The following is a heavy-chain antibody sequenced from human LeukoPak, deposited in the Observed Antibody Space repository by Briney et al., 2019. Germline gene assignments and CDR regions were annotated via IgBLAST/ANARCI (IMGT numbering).Heavy chain of an antibody. D-gene: IGHD6-13*01. CDR3: ARVDSSSWYVDY. CDR2: IYYSGST. J-gene: IGHJ4*02. CDR1: GGSISSGDYY. V-gene: IGHV4-30-4*01. Sequence: SETLSLTCTVSGGSISSGDYYWSWIRQPPGKGLEWIGYIYYSGSTYYNPSLKSRVTISVDTSKNQFSLKLSSVTAADTAVYYCARVDSSSWYVDYWAREPWSPSPQ.